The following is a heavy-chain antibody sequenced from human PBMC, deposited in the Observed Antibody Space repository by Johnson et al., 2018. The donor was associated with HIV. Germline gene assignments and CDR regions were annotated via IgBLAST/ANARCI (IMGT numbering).Heavy chain of an antibody. D-gene: IGHD5-12*01. V-gene: IGHV3-30-3*02. J-gene: IGHJ3*01. Sequence: VQLVESGGGVVQPGGSLRLSCAASGFTFNNYAMHWVRQAPGKGLEWVAVISYDGSNKYYADSVKGRFTISRDNSKNTLYLQMNSLRPEDTAVYYCASGDDDGFWGRGTLVTVSS. CDR3: ASGDDDGF. CDR2: ISYDGSNK. CDR1: GFTFNNYA.